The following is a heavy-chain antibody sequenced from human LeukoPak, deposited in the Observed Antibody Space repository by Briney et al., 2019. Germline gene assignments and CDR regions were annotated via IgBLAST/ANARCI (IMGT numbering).Heavy chain of an antibody. Sequence: PGGSLRLSCAASGFTVSSNYMSWVRQAPGKGLEWVSVIYSGGSTYYADSVKGRFTISRDNSKNTLYLQMNSLRAEDTAVYYCARDPGDTAPSYWGQGTLVTVSS. CDR2: IYSGGST. CDR3: ARDPGDTAPSY. D-gene: IGHD5-18*01. V-gene: IGHV3-66*01. J-gene: IGHJ4*02. CDR1: GFTVSSNY.